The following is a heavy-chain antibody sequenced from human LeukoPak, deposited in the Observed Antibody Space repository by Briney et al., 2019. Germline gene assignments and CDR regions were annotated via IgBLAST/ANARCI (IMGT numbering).Heavy chain of an antibody. Sequence: PGGSLRLSCAASGFTFDDYAMHWVRQAPGKGLEWVSGISWNSGSIGYADSVKGRFTISRDNAKNSLYLQMNSLRAEDTALYYCAKDVRAGATRVIDYWGQGTLVTVSS. J-gene: IGHJ4*02. CDR3: AKDVRAGATRVIDY. CDR1: GFTFDDYA. CDR2: ISWNSGSI. D-gene: IGHD1-26*01. V-gene: IGHV3-9*01.